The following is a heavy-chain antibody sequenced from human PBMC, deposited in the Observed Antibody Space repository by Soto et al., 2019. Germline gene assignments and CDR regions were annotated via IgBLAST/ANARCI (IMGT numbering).Heavy chain of an antibody. J-gene: IGHJ5*01. Sequence: GASLRLSCAAAGFTFSNAWMSWVRQAPGKGLEWVGRIKSYTNGGTKDYPATLKGRFAISRDDQKNTLYLQMKSPKTEVAGAYYCNTDEPINQSRGNGTLAPVSS. CDR2: IKSYTNGGTK. V-gene: IGHV3-15*01. CDR1: GFTFSNAW. CDR3: NTDEPINQS.